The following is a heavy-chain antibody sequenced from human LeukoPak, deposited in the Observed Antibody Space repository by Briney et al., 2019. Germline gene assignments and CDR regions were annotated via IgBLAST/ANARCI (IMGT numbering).Heavy chain of an antibody. V-gene: IGHV4-4*02. CDR1: GGSISSSNW. Sequence: KASGTLSLTCAVSGGSISSSNWWSWVRQPPGKGLEWIGEIYHSGSTNYNPSLKSRVTISVDKSKNQFSLKLSSVTAADTAVYYCARDSPMVRGVIGYFDLWGRGTLVTVSS. CDR3: ARDSPMVRGVIGYFDL. J-gene: IGHJ2*01. CDR2: IYHSGST. D-gene: IGHD3-10*01.